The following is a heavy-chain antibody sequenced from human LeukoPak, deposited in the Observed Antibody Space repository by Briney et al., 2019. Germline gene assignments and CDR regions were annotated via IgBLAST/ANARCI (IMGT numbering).Heavy chain of an antibody. CDR3: ARDGAYYGDYDD. Sequence: GGSLRLSCAASGFTFSSYTMHWVRQAPGKGLEWVAVISYDGSNKYYADSVKGRFTISRDNSKNTLYLQMNSLRAEDTAVYYCARDGAYYGDYDDWGQGTLVTVSS. CDR1: GFTFSSYT. J-gene: IGHJ4*02. V-gene: IGHV3-30-3*01. CDR2: ISYDGSNK. D-gene: IGHD4-17*01.